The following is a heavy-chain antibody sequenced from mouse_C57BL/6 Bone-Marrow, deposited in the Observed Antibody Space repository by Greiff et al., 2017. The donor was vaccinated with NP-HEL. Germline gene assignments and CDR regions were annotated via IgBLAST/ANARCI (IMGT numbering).Heavy chain of an antibody. Sequence: QVQLQQSGAELARPGASVKLSCKASGYTFTSYGISWVKQRTGQGLEWIGEIYPRSGNTYYNEKFKGKATLTADKSSSTASMELRSLTSEDSAVYFCARFVPGYAMDYWGQGTSVTVSS. J-gene: IGHJ4*01. CDR2: IYPRSGNT. CDR1: GYTFTSYG. CDR3: ARFVPGYAMDY. D-gene: IGHD5-1*01. V-gene: IGHV1-81*01.